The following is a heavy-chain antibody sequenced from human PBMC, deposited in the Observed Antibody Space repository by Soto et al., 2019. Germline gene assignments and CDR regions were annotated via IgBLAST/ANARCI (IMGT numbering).Heavy chain of an antibody. J-gene: IGHJ4*02. CDR3: ARRSSYDFWSGYSDY. Sequence: PSETLSLTCTVSGGSISSYYWSWIRQPPGKGLEWIGYIYYSGSTNYNPSLKSRVTISVDTSKNQFSLKLSSVTAADSAVYYCARRSSYDFWSGYSDYWGQGTLVTVSS. V-gene: IGHV4-59*08. CDR1: GGSISSYY. D-gene: IGHD3-3*01. CDR2: IYYSGST.